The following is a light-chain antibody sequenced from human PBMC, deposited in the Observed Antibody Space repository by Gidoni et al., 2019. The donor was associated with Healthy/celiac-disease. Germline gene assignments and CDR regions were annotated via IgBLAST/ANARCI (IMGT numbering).Light chain of an antibody. CDR1: QSISSW. CDR2: KAS. J-gene: IGKJ1*01. Sequence: DIQMTQSPSTLSASVGDRVTITCRASQSISSWLAWYQQKPGKAPKLLIYKASSLESGVPSRFSGSGSGTEFTLTISSLQPADFAPYYCQQYNSYSTFGQGTKVEIK. V-gene: IGKV1-5*03. CDR3: QQYNSYST.